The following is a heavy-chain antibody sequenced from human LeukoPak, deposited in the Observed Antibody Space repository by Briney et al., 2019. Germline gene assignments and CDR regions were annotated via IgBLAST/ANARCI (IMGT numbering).Heavy chain of an antibody. V-gene: IGHV3-23*01. Sequence: GGSLRLSCAASGFTISSNAMSWVRQAPGKGLEWVSVISDSGDRTYYADSVKGRFTISRDDSKNTLSLQINSLRAEDTAFYYCAKDRSLDGGDSNGYLDYWGLGTLVTVSS. CDR2: ISDSGDRT. CDR3: AKDRSLDGGDSNGYLDY. D-gene: IGHD4-23*01. J-gene: IGHJ4*02. CDR1: GFTISSNA.